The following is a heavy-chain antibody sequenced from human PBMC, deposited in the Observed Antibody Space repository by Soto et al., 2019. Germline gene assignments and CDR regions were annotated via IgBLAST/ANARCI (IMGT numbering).Heavy chain of an antibody. CDR3: AKDRTTIFGVVPFSGGMDV. Sequence: GGSLRLSCVASGFTFSGYGMHWVRQAPGKGLEWVAVISYEGSNKYYADSVKGRFTISRDNSINTMYLEMNSLRAEDTAVYYCAKDRTTIFGVVPFSGGMDVWGQGTTVTVYS. V-gene: IGHV3-30*18. CDR2: ISYEGSNK. D-gene: IGHD3-3*01. CDR1: GFTFSGYG. J-gene: IGHJ6*02.